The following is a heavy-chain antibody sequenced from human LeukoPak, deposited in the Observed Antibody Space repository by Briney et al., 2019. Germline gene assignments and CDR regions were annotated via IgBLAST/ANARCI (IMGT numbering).Heavy chain of an antibody. CDR2: MNPGNSDT. Sequence: GESLKISCKGSGHSFSNYWIGWVRQMPGKGLEWMAIMNPGNSDTKYNPAFQGQVTISADKSISTAYLQWSSLKASDSAMYYCARRSSSEFWGQGTLVTVSS. CDR3: ARRSSSEF. V-gene: IGHV5-51*01. D-gene: IGHD6-6*01. CDR1: GHSFSNYW. J-gene: IGHJ4*02.